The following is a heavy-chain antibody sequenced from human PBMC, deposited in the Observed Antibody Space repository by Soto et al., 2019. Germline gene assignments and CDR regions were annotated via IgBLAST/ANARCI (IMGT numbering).Heavy chain of an antibody. Sequence: QVQLVESGGGVVQPGRSLRLSCAASGFNFSSYVMPWVRQAPGKGLEGVEVIWYDGGNKYYADSVKGRFTISRDNSKNTLYLQMNSLRAEDTAVYYCARDGQWLPRDGLRSSYYFDYWGQGTLVTVSS. CDR3: ARDGQWLPRDGLRSSYYFDY. CDR2: IWYDGGNK. V-gene: IGHV3-33*01. CDR1: GFNFSSYV. D-gene: IGHD6-19*01. J-gene: IGHJ4*02.